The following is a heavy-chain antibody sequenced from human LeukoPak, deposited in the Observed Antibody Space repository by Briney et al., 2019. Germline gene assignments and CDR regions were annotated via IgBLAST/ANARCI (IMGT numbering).Heavy chain of an antibody. D-gene: IGHD1-26*01. CDR1: GYTFTSYG. V-gene: IGHV1-46*01. Sequence: GASVKVSCKASGYTFTSYGISWVRQAPGQGLEWMGIINPSGGSTSYAQKFQGRVTMTRDMSTSTVYMELCSLRSEDTAVYYCAREDIVGATGWFDPWGQGNLVNVSS. J-gene: IGHJ5*02. CDR2: INPSGGST. CDR3: AREDIVGATGWFDP.